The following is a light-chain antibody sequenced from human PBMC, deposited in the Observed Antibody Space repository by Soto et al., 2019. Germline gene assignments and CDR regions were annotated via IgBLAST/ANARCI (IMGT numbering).Light chain of an antibody. CDR3: QQYEKWPPSIT. CDR1: QSVSYY. V-gene: IGKV3-15*01. J-gene: IGKJ5*01. Sequence: EIVLTHSPGTLSLSPWERATLSFSASQSVSYYLAWYQQKPGQAPRLLIYGASTRATGISARFSGGGSGTEFTLTISSLQSEDFALYFCQQYEKWPPSITFGQGTRLENK. CDR2: GAS.